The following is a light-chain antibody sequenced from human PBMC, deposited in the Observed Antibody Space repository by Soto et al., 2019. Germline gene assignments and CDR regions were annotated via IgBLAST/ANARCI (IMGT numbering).Light chain of an antibody. CDR2: EVS. J-gene: IGLJ3*02. Sequence: QSALTQPASMSGSPGQSITISCTGTSSDVGYFNYVSWYQQHPGKAPKLLIYEVSNRPSGLSNRFSGSKSGNTASLTISGLQTEDEADYYCSSYTGSSSWVFGGGTKLTVL. CDR1: SSDVGYFNY. CDR3: SSYTGSSSWV. V-gene: IGLV2-14*01.